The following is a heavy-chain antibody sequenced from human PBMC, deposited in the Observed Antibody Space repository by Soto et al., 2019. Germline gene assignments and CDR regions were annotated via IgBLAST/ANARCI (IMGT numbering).Heavy chain of an antibody. CDR2: IYYSGST. D-gene: IGHD3-10*01. CDR3: ARGRGFGELLFYYYGMDV. V-gene: IGHV4-59*01. CDR1: GGSISSYY. J-gene: IGHJ6*02. Sequence: SETLSLTCTVSGGSISSYYWSWIRQPPGKGLEWIGYIYYSGSTNYNPSLKSRVTISVDTSKNQFSLKLSSVTAADTAVYYCARGRGFGELLFYYYGMDVWGQGTTVTVSS.